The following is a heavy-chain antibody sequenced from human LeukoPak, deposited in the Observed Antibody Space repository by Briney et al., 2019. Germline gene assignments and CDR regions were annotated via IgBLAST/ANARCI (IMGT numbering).Heavy chain of an antibody. CDR1: GGSISSYY. V-gene: IGHV4-59*08. J-gene: IGHJ4*02. D-gene: IGHD5-12*01. CDR3: ARQSQHSGYQAPDY. CDR2: VYYSGST. Sequence: PSETLSLTCTVSGGSISSYYWSWIRQPPGKGLEWIGYVYYSGSTNYNPSLKSRATISVDTSKNQFSLRLSSVTAADTAVYYCARQSQHSGYQAPDYWGQGTLVTVSS.